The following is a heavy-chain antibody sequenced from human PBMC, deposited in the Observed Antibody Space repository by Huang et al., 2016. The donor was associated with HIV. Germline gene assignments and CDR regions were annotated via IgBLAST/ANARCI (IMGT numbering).Heavy chain of an antibody. CDR1: GTSMTSSTFY. CDR3: AREVRSVDTDRPDGYYYRGLDV. V-gene: IGHV4-39*02. J-gene: IGHJ6*02. CDR2: VYLRGKT. Sequence: QLRESGPGLVTPSETLSLTCSASGTSMTSSTFYWGWFRQPPGRGLEWIGSVYLRGKTDCNPALKRRVPISIDTANKQYSMRLTSVTAADTAVYFCAREVRSVDTDRPDGYYYRGLDVWGQGTTVIVSS. D-gene: IGHD2-2*03.